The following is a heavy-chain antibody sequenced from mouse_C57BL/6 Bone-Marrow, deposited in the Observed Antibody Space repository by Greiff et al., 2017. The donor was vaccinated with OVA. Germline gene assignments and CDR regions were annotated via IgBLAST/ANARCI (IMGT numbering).Heavy chain of an antibody. CDR2: IYPGSGST. D-gene: IGHD2-4*01. J-gene: IGHJ3*01. Sequence: VQLQQPGAELVKPGASVKMSCKASGYTFTSYWITWVKQRPGQGLEWIGDIYPGSGSTNYNEKFKSKATLTVDTSSSTAYMQLSSLTSEDSAVYYCARSSYDYGEWFAYWGQGTLVTVSA. CDR3: ARSSYDYGEWFAY. CDR1: GYTFTSYW. V-gene: IGHV1-55*01.